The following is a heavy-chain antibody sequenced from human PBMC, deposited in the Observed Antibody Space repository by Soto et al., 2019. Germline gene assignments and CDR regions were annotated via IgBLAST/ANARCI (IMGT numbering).Heavy chain of an antibody. CDR1: GYIFTSYG. CDR2: ISAHNGNT. Sequence: QAHLVQSGPEVKKPGASVKVSCKGSGYIFTSYGIAWVRQAPGQGLEWMGWISAHNGNTEYAQKCHGRVTVTRDTSTRSAYLELRSFISDDTVLYYCARGRYGDYWGVGALVTVSS. J-gene: IGHJ4*01. V-gene: IGHV1-18*01. CDR3: ARGRYGDY. D-gene: IGHD4-17*01.